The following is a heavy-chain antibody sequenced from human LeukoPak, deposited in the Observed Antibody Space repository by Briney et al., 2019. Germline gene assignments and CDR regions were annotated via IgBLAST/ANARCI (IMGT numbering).Heavy chain of an antibody. J-gene: IGHJ4*02. D-gene: IGHD3-22*01. CDR1: GDSLVSGHY. V-gene: IGHV4-38-2*02. CDR2: VYHSGSI. CDR3: AREIYYDSNAYDY. Sequence: SETLSLTCTVSGDSLVSGHYWGWIRQPPGQGLEWVGSVYHSGSIYYNPSLKSRVIMSVDTSKNQFSLKLSSLTAADTAIYYCAREIYYDSNAYDYWGQGTLVTVSS.